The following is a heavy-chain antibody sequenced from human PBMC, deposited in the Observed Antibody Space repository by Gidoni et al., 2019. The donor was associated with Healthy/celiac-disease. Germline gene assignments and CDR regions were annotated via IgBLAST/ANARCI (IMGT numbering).Heavy chain of an antibody. Sequence: QVQLVQSGAEVKKPGASVKVSCKASGYTFTSYYMHWVRPAPGQGLEWMGIINPSGGSTSYAQKFQGRVTMTRDTSTSTVYMELSSLRSEDTAVYYCARAFGVVRGVTPTPYCDYWGQGTLVTVSS. D-gene: IGHD3-10*01. CDR2: INPSGGST. CDR1: GYTFTSYY. CDR3: ARAFGVVRGVTPTPYCDY. V-gene: IGHV1-46*01. J-gene: IGHJ4*02.